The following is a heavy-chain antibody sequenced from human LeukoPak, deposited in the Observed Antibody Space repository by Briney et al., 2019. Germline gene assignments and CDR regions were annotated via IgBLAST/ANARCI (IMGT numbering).Heavy chain of an antibody. V-gene: IGHV1-46*01. CDR1: GYTFSRQY. J-gene: IGHJ4*02. CDR2: INPSSGNT. CDR3: STSVGGTEFDS. D-gene: IGHD3-16*01. Sequence: ASVMVSCKASGYTFSRQYMHFVRQAPGQGLEWMGIINPSSGNTNYAQKFQGRVTMTRDTSTSTIYMDLSSLRSDDTAVYYCSTSVGGTEFDSWGQGALVTVSS.